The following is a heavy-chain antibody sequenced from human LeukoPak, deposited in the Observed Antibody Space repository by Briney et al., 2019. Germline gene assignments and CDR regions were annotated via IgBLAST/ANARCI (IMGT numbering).Heavy chain of an antibody. CDR1: GYTFTNYW. V-gene: IGHV5-51*01. D-gene: IGHD5-18*01. CDR3: ARLIPGYSLFDY. CDR2: IYPSDSDT. J-gene: IGHJ4*02. Sequence: GESLKISCKGSGYTFTNYWIGWVLQMPGKGLEWMGSIYPSDSDTKYSPSFQGQVTISADKSITTAYLQWSSLKASDSAMYYCARLIPGYSLFDYWGQGTLVTVSS.